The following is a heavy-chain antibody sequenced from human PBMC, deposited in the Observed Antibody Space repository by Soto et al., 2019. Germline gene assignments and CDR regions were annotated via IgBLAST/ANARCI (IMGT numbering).Heavy chain of an antibody. CDR1: GGSISSYY. J-gene: IGHJ5*02. V-gene: IGHV4-59*01. Sequence: GTLSLTCTVSGGSISSYYWSWIRQPPGKGLEWIGYIYYSGSTNYNPSLKSRVTISVDTSKNQFSLKLSSVTAADTAVYYCARVGYYDSSGYYYPVNWFDPWGQGTLVTVSS. CDR3: ARVGYYDSSGYYYPVNWFDP. D-gene: IGHD3-22*01. CDR2: IYYSGST.